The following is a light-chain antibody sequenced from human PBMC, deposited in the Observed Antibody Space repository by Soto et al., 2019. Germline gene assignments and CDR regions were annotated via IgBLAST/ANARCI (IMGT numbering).Light chain of an antibody. CDR1: QSVSSSY. CDR2: DAS. V-gene: IGKV3-15*01. CDR3: QQYNNWPLT. J-gene: IGKJ4*01. Sequence: EIVLTQSPGTLSLSPGERPSLSCSASQSVSSSYLAWYQQKPGQAPRLLIYDASTRATGIPARFSGSGSGTEFTLTISSLQSEDFAVYYCQQYNNWPLTFGGGTKVDIK.